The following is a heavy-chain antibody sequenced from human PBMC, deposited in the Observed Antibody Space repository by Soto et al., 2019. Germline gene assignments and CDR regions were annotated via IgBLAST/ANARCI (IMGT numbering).Heavy chain of an antibody. CDR3: ARRGEDYQLMFDS. V-gene: IGHV4-59*01. Sequence: PSETLSLTCTVSGGFINNFYWSWIRQPPGKGLEFIGYVSYTGSTSYNPSLKSRLTMSVDTSKNRFSLRLNSVTAADTAVYYCARRGEDYQLMFDSWGQGTLVTVSS. CDR1: GGFINNFY. D-gene: IGHD2-2*01. J-gene: IGHJ4*02. CDR2: VSYTGST.